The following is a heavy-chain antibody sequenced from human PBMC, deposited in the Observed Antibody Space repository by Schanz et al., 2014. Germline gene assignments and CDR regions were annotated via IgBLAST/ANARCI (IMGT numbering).Heavy chain of an antibody. Sequence: QVRLQESGPGLVRPSETLSLTCTVSGDSITHFYWSWIRQSPGKGLEWIGRIYTSGSTNYNPSLKSRVTLSEAPSNNQFSLKLTSVTAADTAVYYCAAHRQYTGYYDWFDPWGQGTLXTVSS. D-gene: IGHD1-26*01. CDR3: AAHRQYTGYYDWFDP. J-gene: IGHJ5*02. V-gene: IGHV4-4*09. CDR2: IYTSGST. CDR1: GDSITHFY.